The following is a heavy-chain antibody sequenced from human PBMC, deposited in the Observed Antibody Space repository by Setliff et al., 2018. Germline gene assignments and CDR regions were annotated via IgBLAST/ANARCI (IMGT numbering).Heavy chain of an antibody. D-gene: IGHD2-21*02. J-gene: IGHJ5*01. V-gene: IGHV3-23*03. CDR3: AKDPNGDFVGAFDS. CDR2: ISNDGSSI. Sequence: PGGSLRLSCAASGFTFSSDAMTWVRQGPGKGLEWVSIISNDGSSIYYADSVKGRFTISRDNSKNTLYLQMNSLRAEDTAIYYCAKDPNGDFVGAFDSWGRGTLVTVSS. CDR1: GFTFSSDA.